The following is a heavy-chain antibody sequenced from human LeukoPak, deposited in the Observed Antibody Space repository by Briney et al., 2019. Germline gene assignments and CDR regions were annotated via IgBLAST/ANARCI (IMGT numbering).Heavy chain of an antibody. Sequence: GGSPRLSCAASGFSFSSYSMNWVRQAPGKGLEYVSYISSGSGTIYYADSVQGRFTISRDNAKNSLYLQMNSLRAEDTALYYCAKDRGFGELLQGDFDYWGQGTLVTVSS. J-gene: IGHJ4*02. V-gene: IGHV3-48*04. CDR1: GFSFSSYS. D-gene: IGHD3-10*01. CDR3: AKDRGFGELLQGDFDY. CDR2: ISSGSGTI.